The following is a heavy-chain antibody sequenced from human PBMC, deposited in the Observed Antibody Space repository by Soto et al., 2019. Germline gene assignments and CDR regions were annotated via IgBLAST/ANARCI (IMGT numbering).Heavy chain of an antibody. Sequence: ASVKVSCKASGYTFTSYGISWVRQAPGQGLEWMGWISAYNGNTNYAQKLQGRVTMTTDTSTSTAYMELRSLRSDDTAVYYCARDWQYYYDSSGYSPNHDAFDIWRQGTMVTVSS. CDR1: GYTFTSYG. D-gene: IGHD3-22*01. J-gene: IGHJ3*02. CDR2: ISAYNGNT. V-gene: IGHV1-18*01. CDR3: ARDWQYYYDSSGYSPNHDAFDI.